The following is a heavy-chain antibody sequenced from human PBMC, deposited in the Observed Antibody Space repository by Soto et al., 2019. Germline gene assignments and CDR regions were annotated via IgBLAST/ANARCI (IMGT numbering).Heavy chain of an antibody. CDR2: IKHSGST. CDR1: CVSCICYY. V-gene: IGHV4-34*01. CDR3: ARRKIVATILSPLGY. J-gene: IGHJ4*02. D-gene: IGHD5-12*01. Sequence: TYAVACVSCICYYWSWFRQPPGKGLEWIGEIKHSGSTNYNPSLKSRVTISVDTSKNQFSLKLSYVTAADTAVYYCARRKIVATILSPLGYWGQGTLVTVSS.